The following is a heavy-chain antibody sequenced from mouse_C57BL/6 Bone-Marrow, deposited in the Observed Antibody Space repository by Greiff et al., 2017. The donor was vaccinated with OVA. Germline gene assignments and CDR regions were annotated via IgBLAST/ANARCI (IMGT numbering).Heavy chain of an antibody. D-gene: IGHD1-1*01. CDR1: GYAFSSSW. CDR2: IYPGDGDT. V-gene: IGHV1-82*01. CDR3: ARYTTVYYFDY. J-gene: IGHJ2*01. Sequence: VKLMESGPELVKPGASVKISCKASGYAFSSSWMNWVKQRPGKGLEWIGRIYPGDGDTNYNGKFKGKATLTADKSSSTAYMQLSSLTSEDSAVYFCARYTTVYYFDYWGQGNTLTVSS.